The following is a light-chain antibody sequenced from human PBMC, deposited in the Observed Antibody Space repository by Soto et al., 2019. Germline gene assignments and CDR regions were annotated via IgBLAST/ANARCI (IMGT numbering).Light chain of an antibody. CDR3: QSYDSSLSVV. J-gene: IGLJ2*01. CDR2: GNS. Sequence: QSALTQPPSVSGAPGQRVTISCTGGSSNIGAGYDVHWYQQLPGTAPKLLIYGNSNRPSGVPDRFSGSKSGTSASLAITGLQAEDEADYYCQSYDSSLSVVFGGGTKVTVL. CDR1: SSNIGAGYD. V-gene: IGLV1-40*01.